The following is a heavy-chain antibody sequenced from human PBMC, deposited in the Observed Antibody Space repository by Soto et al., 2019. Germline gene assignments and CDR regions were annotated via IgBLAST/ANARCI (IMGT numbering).Heavy chain of an antibody. J-gene: IGHJ3*02. CDR1: GGTFSTYA. V-gene: IGHV1-69*01. Sequence: VQLVQSGAEVRMTGASLSLSCTASGGTFSTYAIFWGRQSPVQKVVRMGGGFPIFGTQNSAPKFQGRVTITADESTSTAYMELSSLRSEDTAVYYCASLTKPSIAARFAFDIWGQGTMVTVSS. D-gene: IGHD6-6*01. CDR3: ASLTKPSIAARFAFDI. CDR2: GFPIFGTQ.